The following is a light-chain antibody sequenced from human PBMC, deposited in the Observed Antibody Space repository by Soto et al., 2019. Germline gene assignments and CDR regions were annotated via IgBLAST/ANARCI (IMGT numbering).Light chain of an antibody. J-gene: IGKJ2*01. CDR1: QSVASNN. CDR3: QQHGRSPYP. CDR2: GAS. Sequence: EIVLTQSPGTLSLSPGERATLSCRASQSVASNNLAWYQQKPGQAPRLLIFGASSRATGIPDRFSGSGSGTDFTLTISGLEPVDFAVYFCQQHGRSPYPFGQGTKLAIK. V-gene: IGKV3-20*01.